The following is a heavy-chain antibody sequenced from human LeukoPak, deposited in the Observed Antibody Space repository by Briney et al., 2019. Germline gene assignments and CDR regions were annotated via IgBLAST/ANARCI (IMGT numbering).Heavy chain of an antibody. CDR1: GFTFSTHS. Sequence: GRSLRLSCAASGFTFSTHSMSWVRQSPGKGLELVSSISSGSSHIYYADSMKGRFTISRDNAKNTLFLQMNSLRAEDTAVYYCARDFRTQLDGYSPPYHFDYWGQGALVTVSS. CDR2: ISSGSSHI. V-gene: IGHV3-21*01. CDR3: ARDFRTQLDGYSPPYHFDY. D-gene: IGHD5-24*01. J-gene: IGHJ4*02.